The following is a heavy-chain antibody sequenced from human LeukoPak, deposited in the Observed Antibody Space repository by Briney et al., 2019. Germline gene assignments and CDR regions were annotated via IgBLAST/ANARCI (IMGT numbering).Heavy chain of an antibody. Sequence: GGSLRLSCTASGFTFSDYWMTWVRQAPGKGPEWVANIKQDGSQRYYVDSVRGRFTISRDNAKNSLFLQMNGLRAEDTAVYYCARRGGSSSRRSPIDYWGQGSLVTVSS. CDR3: ARRGGSSSRRSPIDY. D-gene: IGHD6-6*01. J-gene: IGHJ4*02. CDR1: GFTFSDYW. V-gene: IGHV3-7*01. CDR2: IKQDGSQR.